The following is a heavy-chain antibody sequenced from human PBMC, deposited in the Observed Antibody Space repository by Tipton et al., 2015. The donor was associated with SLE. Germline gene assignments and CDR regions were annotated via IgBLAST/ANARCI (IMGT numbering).Heavy chain of an antibody. V-gene: IGHV3-11*01. CDR3: TRARDFWDV. D-gene: IGHD3-3*01. J-gene: IGHJ6*02. CDR2: ISNSDSTI. CDR1: GFTLSDYY. Sequence: SLRLSCAASGFTLSDYYMTWIRQAPGKGLECVSYISNSDSTIYYADSVKGRFTISRDNTKNSLYLQMNSLRADDTAVYYCTRARDFWDVCGQGTTVTVSS.